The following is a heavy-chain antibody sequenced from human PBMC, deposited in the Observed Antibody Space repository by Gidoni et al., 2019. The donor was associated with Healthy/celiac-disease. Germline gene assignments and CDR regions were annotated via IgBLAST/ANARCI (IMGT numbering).Heavy chain of an antibody. V-gene: IGHV3-21*01. J-gene: IGHJ6*02. D-gene: IGHD6-13*01. CDR1: GFTFSRYS. Sequence: EVQLVESGGGLVKPGGSLRLSCAASGFTFSRYSMNWVRQAPGKGLEWVSSISSSSSYIYYADSVKGRFTISRDNAKNSLYLQMNSLRAEDTAVYYCARDYLSSSWSDGMDVWGQGTTVTVSS. CDR2: ISSSSSYI. CDR3: ARDYLSSSWSDGMDV.